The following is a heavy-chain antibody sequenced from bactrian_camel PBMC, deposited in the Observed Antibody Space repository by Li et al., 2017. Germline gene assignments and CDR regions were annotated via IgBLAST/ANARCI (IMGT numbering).Heavy chain of an antibody. CDR3: AVLSQFNHCRGVVVGIRQQYAS. V-gene: IGHV3S26*01. CDR2: IQADGTI. CDR1: AYTDSSCY. D-gene: IGHD6*01. J-gene: IGHJ4*01. Sequence: QLVESGGGSVQAGGSLRLSCAASAYTDSSCYMAWFRQAPGQEREAVAGIQADGTISIADVVQGRFTISRNCAKCTLYLQMDSLKPDDTAMYYCAVLSQFNHCRGVVVGIRQQYASWGQGTQVTVS.